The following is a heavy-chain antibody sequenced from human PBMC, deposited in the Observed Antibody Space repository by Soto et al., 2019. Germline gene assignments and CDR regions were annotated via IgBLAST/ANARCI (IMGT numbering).Heavy chain of an antibody. J-gene: IGHJ4*02. CDR3: AIGYGRDDPFDY. Sequence: ESGGGLVQPGGSLRLSCAASGFTVSSNYMSWVRQAPGKGLEWVSVFYSGGSTYYADSVKGRFTISRDNSKNTLYLQMNSLRDEDTAVYCCAIGYGRDDPFDYWGQGTLVTVPS. CDR2: FYSGGST. CDR1: GFTVSSNY. D-gene: IGHD5-12*01. V-gene: IGHV3-66*01.